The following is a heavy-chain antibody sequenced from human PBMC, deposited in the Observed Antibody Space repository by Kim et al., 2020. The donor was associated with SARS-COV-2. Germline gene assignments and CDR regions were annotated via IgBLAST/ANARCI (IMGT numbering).Heavy chain of an antibody. J-gene: IGHJ5*02. CDR2: A. CDR3: AREGGEGWFDP. V-gene: IGHV1-69*04. Sequence: ANYAQKSQGRVAITADKSTSTAYMELSSLRSEDTAVYYCAREGGEGWFDPWGQGTLVTVSS. D-gene: IGHD3-10*01.